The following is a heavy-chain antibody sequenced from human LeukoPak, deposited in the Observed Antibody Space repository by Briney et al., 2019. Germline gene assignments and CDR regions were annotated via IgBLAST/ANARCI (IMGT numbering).Heavy chain of an antibody. Sequence: SETLSLTCTVSGGSISNYFWSWIRQPPGKGLECIGYIYYSETTNYNPSFKSRVTVSVDTSKNQFSLKLSSVTAADTAVYYCARGGFGTMIVVVIGAFDYWGQGTLVTVSS. J-gene: IGHJ4*02. CDR2: IYYSETT. D-gene: IGHD3-22*01. CDR1: GGSISNYF. CDR3: ARGGFGTMIVVVIGAFDY. V-gene: IGHV4-59*01.